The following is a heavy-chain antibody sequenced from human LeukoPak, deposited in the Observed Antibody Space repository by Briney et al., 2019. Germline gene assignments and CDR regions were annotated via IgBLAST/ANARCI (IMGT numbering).Heavy chain of an antibody. CDR1: GGSISSSSYY. CDR3: ASAAGWLRFDF. J-gene: IGHJ4*02. V-gene: IGHV4-61*05. Sequence: SETLSLTCTVSGGSISSSSYYWGWIRQPPGKGLEWIGNIYYSGSTNYNPSLKSRVTISLDTSKNQFSLKLSSVTAADTAVYYCASAAGWLRFDFWGQGTLVTVSS. CDR2: IYYSGST. D-gene: IGHD6-19*01.